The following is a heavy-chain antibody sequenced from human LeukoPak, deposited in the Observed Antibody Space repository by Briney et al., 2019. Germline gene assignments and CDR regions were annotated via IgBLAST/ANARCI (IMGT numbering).Heavy chain of an antibody. J-gene: IGHJ6*02. CDR1: GGSISSYY. CDR2: IYYSGNT. V-gene: IGHV4-59*01. CDR3: ARRRLDRVGATLHYYYGMDV. D-gene: IGHD1-26*01. Sequence: SETLSLTCTVSGGSISSYYWSWIRQPPGKGLEWIGYIYYSGNTNYNPSLKSRVTISVDTSKNQFSLKLSSVTAADTAVYYCARRRLDRVGATLHYYYGMDVWGQGTTVTVSS.